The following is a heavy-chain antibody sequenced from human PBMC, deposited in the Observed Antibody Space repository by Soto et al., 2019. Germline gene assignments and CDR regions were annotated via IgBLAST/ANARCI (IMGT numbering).Heavy chain of an antibody. Sequence: QITLKESGPTLVKPTQTLTLTCTFSGFSLSTSGVGVGWIRHPPGTALEWLALIYWDDDKRYSPSLKSRLTITKDPSKNQVVLTMTNMDPVDTATYYCAHTSPYYELLTGYPNWGQGTMVTVSS. V-gene: IGHV2-5*02. D-gene: IGHD3-9*01. J-gene: IGHJ4*02. CDR2: IYWDDDK. CDR1: GFSLSTSGVG. CDR3: AHTSPYYELLTGYPN.